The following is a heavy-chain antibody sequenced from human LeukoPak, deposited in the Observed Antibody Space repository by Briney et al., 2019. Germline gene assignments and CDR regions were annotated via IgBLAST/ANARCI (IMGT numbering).Heavy chain of an antibody. CDR2: INHSGST. CDR3: ARTDIVVVPADFDI. V-gene: IGHV4-34*01. Sequence: PSETLSLTCAVYGGSFSGYYWSWIRQPPGKGLEWIGEINHSGSTNYNPSLKSRVTISVDTSKNQFSLKLSSVTAADTAVYYSARTDIVVVPADFDIWGQGKMVTVSS. J-gene: IGHJ3*02. CDR1: GGSFSGYY. D-gene: IGHD2-2*01.